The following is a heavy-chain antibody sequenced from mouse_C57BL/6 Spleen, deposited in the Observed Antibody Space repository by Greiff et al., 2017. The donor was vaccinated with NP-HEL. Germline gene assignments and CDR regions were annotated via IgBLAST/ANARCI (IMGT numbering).Heavy chain of an antibody. D-gene: IGHD4-1*01. J-gene: IGHJ4*01. Sequence: VQLQQSGAELVKPGASVKLSCKASGYTFTSYWMHWVKQRPGQGLEWIGMIHPNSGSTNYNEKFKSKATLTVDKSSSTAYMQLSSLTSEDSAVYYCALTPYYAMDYWGQGTSVTVSS. CDR1: GYTFTSYW. CDR2: IHPNSGST. CDR3: ALTPYYAMDY. V-gene: IGHV1-64*01.